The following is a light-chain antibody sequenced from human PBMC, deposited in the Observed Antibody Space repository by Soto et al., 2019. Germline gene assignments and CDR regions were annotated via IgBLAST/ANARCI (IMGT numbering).Light chain of an antibody. V-gene: IGKV3-11*01. J-gene: IGKJ5*01. CDR1: QSFRGL. Sequence: EVVLTHSPVTLSLSPGERATLSCRASQSFRGLLAWYQQKPGQAPRLLIYDAYNRTTGIPPRFSGSGSGTDFTLTISSLEPEDSAVYYCQQRHMWPITFGQGTRLEIK. CDR2: DAY. CDR3: QQRHMWPIT.